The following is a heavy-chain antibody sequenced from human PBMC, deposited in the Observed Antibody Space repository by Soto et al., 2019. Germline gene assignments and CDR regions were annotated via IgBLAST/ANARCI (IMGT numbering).Heavy chain of an antibody. Sequence: QVQLVQSGAEVKKPGSSVKVSCKASGGTFSSYTISWVRQAPGQGLEWMGRIIPILGIANYAQKFQGRGTITADKSTSTAYMELSSLRSEDTAVYYCARDMEVVVAATPGWGQGTLVTVSS. V-gene: IGHV1-69*08. D-gene: IGHD2-15*01. CDR2: IIPILGIA. CDR3: ARDMEVVVAATPG. CDR1: GGTFSSYT. J-gene: IGHJ4*02.